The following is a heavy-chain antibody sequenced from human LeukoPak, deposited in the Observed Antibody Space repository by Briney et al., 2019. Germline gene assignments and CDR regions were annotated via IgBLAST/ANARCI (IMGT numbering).Heavy chain of an antibody. V-gene: IGHV4-39*07. D-gene: IGHD1-7*01. CDR2: IYYSGST. CDR3: AKDLHNWNYLQVGLNDY. J-gene: IGHJ4*02. Sequence: SETLSLTCTVSGGSISSSSYYWGWIRQPPGKGLEWIGSIYYSGSTYYNPSLKSRVTISVDTSKNQFSLKLSSVTAADTAVYYCAKDLHNWNYLQVGLNDYWGQGTLVTVSS. CDR1: GGSISSSSYY.